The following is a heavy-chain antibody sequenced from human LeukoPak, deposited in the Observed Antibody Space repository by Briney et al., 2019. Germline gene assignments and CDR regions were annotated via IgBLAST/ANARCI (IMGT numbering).Heavy chain of an antibody. D-gene: IGHD1-26*01. CDR1: AFTVSSNY. Sequence: GSLRLSCAASAFTVSSNYMSWVRQAPGKGLEWVSVIYSGGSTYYADSVKGRFTISRDNSKSTLYLQMNSLRAEDTAVYYCARARAGIVGVTGNLSRRTRFWFDPWGQGTLVTVSS. V-gene: IGHV3-53*01. CDR2: IYSGGST. CDR3: ARARAGIVGVTGNLSRRTRFWFDP. J-gene: IGHJ5*02.